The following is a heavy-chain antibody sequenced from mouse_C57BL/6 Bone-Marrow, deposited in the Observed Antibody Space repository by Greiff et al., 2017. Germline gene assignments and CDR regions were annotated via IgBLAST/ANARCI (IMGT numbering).Heavy chain of an antibody. CDR1: GYTFTSYW. CDR3: ARQDPYYYGSRGGDWYFDV. D-gene: IGHD1-1*01. CDR2: IHPNSGST. Sequence: QVQLQQPGAELVKPGASVKLSCKASGYTFTSYWMHWVKQRPGQGLEWIGMIHPNSGSTNYNEKFKSKATLTVDKSSSTAYMQLSSLTSEDSAVYYCARQDPYYYGSRGGDWYFDVWGTGTTVTVSS. V-gene: IGHV1-64*01. J-gene: IGHJ1*03.